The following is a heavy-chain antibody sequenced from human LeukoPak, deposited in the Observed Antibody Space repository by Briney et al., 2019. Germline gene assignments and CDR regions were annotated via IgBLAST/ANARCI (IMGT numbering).Heavy chain of an antibody. V-gene: IGHV1-24*01. Sequence: ASVKASCKVSGYTLTELSMHWVRQAPGKGLEWMGGFDPEDGETIYAQKFQGRVTMTEDTSTDTAYMELSSLRSEDTAVYYCATSGGYCSGGSCYRLRGYYFDYWGQGTLVTVSS. CDR2: FDPEDGET. D-gene: IGHD2-15*01. CDR1: GYTLTELS. J-gene: IGHJ4*02. CDR3: ATSGGYCSGGSCYRLRGYYFDY.